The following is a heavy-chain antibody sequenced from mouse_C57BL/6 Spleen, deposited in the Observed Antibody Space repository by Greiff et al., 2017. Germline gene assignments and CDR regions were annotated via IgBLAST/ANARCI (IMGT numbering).Heavy chain of an antibody. CDR3: ARERVRDWYFDG. CDR1: GYTFTDYY. V-gene: IGHV1-26*01. CDR2: INPNNGGT. D-gene: IGHD2-14*01. J-gene: IGHJ1*03. Sequence: VQLQQSGPELVKPGASVKISCKASGYTFTDYYMNWVKQSHGKSLEWIGDINPNNGGTSYNQKFKGKATLTVDKSSSTAYMELRSLTSEDSAVYYCARERVRDWYFDGWGTGTTVTASS.